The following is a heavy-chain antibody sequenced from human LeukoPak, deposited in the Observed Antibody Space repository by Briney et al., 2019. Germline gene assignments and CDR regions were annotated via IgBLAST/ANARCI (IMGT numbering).Heavy chain of an antibody. Sequence: PGGSLRLSCAASGFAFSSYSINWVRQAPGKGLEWVSSISSSGSYIYYADSVKGRFTISRDNAKNSLYLQMNSLRAEDTAVYYCARGLYYDSSGYYYFDFWGQGTLVTVSS. CDR2: ISSSGSYI. CDR3: ARGLYYDSSGYYYFDF. CDR1: GFAFSSYS. J-gene: IGHJ4*02. D-gene: IGHD3-22*01. V-gene: IGHV3-21*01.